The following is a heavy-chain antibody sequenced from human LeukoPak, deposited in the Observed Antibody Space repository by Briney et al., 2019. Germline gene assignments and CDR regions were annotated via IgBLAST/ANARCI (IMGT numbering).Heavy chain of an antibody. V-gene: IGHV4-34*01. CDR2: INHSGST. CDR3: AISYGDYVSY. Sequence: PSETLSLTCAVYGGSFSGYYWSWIRQPPGKGLEWIGEINHSGSTNYNPSLKSRVTISVDMSKNQFSLKLSSVTAADTAVYYCAISYGDYVSYWGQGTLVTVSS. J-gene: IGHJ4*02. CDR1: GGSFSGYY. D-gene: IGHD4-17*01.